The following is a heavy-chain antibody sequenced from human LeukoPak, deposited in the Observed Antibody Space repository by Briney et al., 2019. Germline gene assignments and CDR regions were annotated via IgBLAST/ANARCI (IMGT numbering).Heavy chain of an antibody. CDR3: ARTHSNRYYYGMDV. Sequence: GGSLRLSCAASGFTFSSYSMNWVRQAPGKGLEWVSSISSSSSYIYYADSVKGRFTISGDNAKNSLYLQMNSLRAEDTAVYYCARTHSNRYYYGMDVWGQGTTVTVSS. CDR2: ISSSSSYI. CDR1: GFTFSSYS. J-gene: IGHJ6*02. V-gene: IGHV3-21*01. D-gene: IGHD4-11*01.